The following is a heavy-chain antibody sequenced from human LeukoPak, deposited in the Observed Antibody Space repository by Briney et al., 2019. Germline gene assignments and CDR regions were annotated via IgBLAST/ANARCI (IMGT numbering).Heavy chain of an antibody. CDR1: GGSISSSSYY. J-gene: IGHJ2*01. CDR3: ASGVLWSGESSSWHFDL. Sequence: PSETLSLTCTVSGGSISSSSYYWGWIRQPPGKGLEWIGSFYYSGSTNYNPSLKSRVTISVDTSKNQFSLKLSSVTAADTAVYYCASGVLWSGESSSWHFDLWGRGTLVTVSS. V-gene: IGHV4-39*01. D-gene: IGHD3-10*01. CDR2: FYYSGST.